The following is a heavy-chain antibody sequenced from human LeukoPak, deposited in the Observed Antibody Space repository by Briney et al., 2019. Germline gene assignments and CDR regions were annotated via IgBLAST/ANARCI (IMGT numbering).Heavy chain of an antibody. CDR1: GMKFSDAW. V-gene: IGHV3-21*01. J-gene: IGHJ4*02. CDR2: ISSSSSYI. CDR3: ARDGAGGSYSNFDY. D-gene: IGHD1-26*01. Sequence: PGGSLRLSCAASGMKFSDAWMSWVRQAPGKGLEWVSSISSSSSYIYYADSVKGRFTISRDNAKNSLYLQMNSLRAEDTAVYYCARDGAGGSYSNFDYWGQGTLVTVSS.